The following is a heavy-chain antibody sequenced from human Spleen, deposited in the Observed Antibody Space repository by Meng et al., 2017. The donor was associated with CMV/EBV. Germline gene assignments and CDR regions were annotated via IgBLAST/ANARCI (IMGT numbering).Heavy chain of an antibody. V-gene: IGHV3-53*01. CDR3: ARDEGDAFDI. CDR1: EFTVSSNY. J-gene: IGHJ4*02. Sequence: LSLSCAACEFTVSSNYMNWVRQAPGKGLEWVSVIYTGSSTYYADSMKSRFTISRDNSKNTLYLQINSLRAEDTAIYYSARDEGDAFDIWGQGTLVTVSS. CDR2: IYTGSST. D-gene: IGHD3-9*01.